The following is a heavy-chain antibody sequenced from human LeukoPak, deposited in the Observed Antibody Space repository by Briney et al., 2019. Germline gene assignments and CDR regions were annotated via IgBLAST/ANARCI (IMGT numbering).Heavy chain of an antibody. D-gene: IGHD2-15*01. CDR2: INWNGGST. Sequence: GVSLTLSCAASGFTFDDYGMSWVRQAPGKGLEWVSGINWNGGSTGYADSVKGLFTISRDNAKHPLYLQMNSLRPEDTALYHCARDLGYCSGGSCYSEENHWLDPWGQGTLVTVSS. V-gene: IGHV3-20*01. CDR1: GFTFDDYG. J-gene: IGHJ5*02. CDR3: ARDLGYCSGGSCYSEENHWLDP.